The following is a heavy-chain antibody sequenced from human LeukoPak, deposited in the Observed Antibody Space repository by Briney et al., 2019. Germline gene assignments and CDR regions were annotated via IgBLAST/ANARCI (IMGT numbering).Heavy chain of an antibody. CDR2: IYYSGST. J-gene: IGHJ3*02. CDR3: ARDLLRSSGWYQDAFDI. Sequence: SETLSLTCTVSGGSISSYYWSWTRQPPGKGLEWIGYIYYSGSTNYNPSLRSRITMSVDTSKNQFSLKLSSVAAADTAVYYCARDLLRSSGWYQDAFDIWGQGTMVTVSS. V-gene: IGHV4-59*01. CDR1: GGSISSYY. D-gene: IGHD6-19*01.